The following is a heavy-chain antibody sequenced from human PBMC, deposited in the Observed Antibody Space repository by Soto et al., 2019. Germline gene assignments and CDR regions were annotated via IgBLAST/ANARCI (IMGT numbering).Heavy chain of an antibody. J-gene: IGHJ4*02. CDR1: GFTFSSYG. Sequence: GGSLRLSCAASGFTFSSYGMHWVRQAPGKGLEWVAVISYDGSNKYYADSVKGRFTISRDNSKNTLYLQMNSLRAEDTAVYYCAKDQEVDTGDYWGQGTLVTVSS. D-gene: IGHD5-18*01. CDR3: AKDQEVDTGDY. V-gene: IGHV3-30*18. CDR2: ISYDGSNK.